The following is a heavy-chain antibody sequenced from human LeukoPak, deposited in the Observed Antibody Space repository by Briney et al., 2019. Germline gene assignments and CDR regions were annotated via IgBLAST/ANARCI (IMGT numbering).Heavy chain of an antibody. CDR1: GFTFSSYW. CDR3: ARGDFWRGYYKD. D-gene: IGHD3-3*01. V-gene: IGHV3-74*03. Sequence: GGSLRLSCAASGFTFSSYWMHWVRQAPGKGLVRVSRIKTDGSSTTYADSVTGRFTISRDNAKNTLYLQMNSLRAEDTAVYYCARGDFWRGYYKDWGQGTLVTVSS. J-gene: IGHJ4*02. CDR2: IKTDGSST.